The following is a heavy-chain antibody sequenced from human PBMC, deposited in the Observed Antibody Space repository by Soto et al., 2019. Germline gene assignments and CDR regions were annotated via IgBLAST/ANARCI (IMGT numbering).Heavy chain of an antibody. CDR2: ISGSGGST. Sequence: EVQLLESGGGLVQPGGSLRLSCAASGFTFSSYAMSWVRQAPGKGLEWVSAISGSGGSTYYADSVKGRFTISRDNSKNTLYLQMNSLRAEDTAVYYCAKLSGGSYFSDYYYGMDVWGQGTTVTVSS. D-gene: IGHD1-26*01. J-gene: IGHJ6*02. CDR3: AKLSGGSYFSDYYYGMDV. CDR1: GFTFSSYA. V-gene: IGHV3-23*01.